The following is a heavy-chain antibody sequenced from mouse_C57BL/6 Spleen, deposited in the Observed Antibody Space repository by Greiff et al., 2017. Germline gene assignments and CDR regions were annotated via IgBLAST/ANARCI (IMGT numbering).Heavy chain of an antibody. CDR3: ARSATVVRYFDV. Sequence: QVQLQQPGTELVKPGASGYTFTSYWMHWVKQRPGQGLEWIGNINPSNGGTNYNEKFKSKATLTVDKSSSTAYMQRSSLTSEDSAVYYCARSATVVRYFDVWGTGTTVTVSS. CDR2: INPSNGGT. V-gene: IGHV1-53*01. J-gene: IGHJ1*03. CDR1: GYTFTSYW. D-gene: IGHD1-1*01.